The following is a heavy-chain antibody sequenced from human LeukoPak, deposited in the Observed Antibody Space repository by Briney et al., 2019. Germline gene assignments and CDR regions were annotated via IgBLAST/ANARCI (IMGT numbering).Heavy chain of an antibody. CDR2: ISAYNGNT. CDR3: ARVSYDSSGYGDWYFHL. Sequence: ASVKVSCKASGYTFTSYGISWVRQAPGQGLEWMRWISAYNGNTNYAQKLQGRVTMTTDTSTSTAYMELRSLRSDDTAVYYCARVSYDSSGYGDWYFHLWGRGTLVTVSS. J-gene: IGHJ2*01. CDR1: GYTFTSYG. V-gene: IGHV1-18*01. D-gene: IGHD3-22*01.